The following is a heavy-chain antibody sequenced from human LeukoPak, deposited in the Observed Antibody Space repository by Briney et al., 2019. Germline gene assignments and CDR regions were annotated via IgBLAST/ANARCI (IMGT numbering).Heavy chain of an antibody. V-gene: IGHV3-23*01. CDR2: ISGSGDST. CDR3: AKSGYCSGGSCYSVDY. D-gene: IGHD2-15*01. J-gene: IGHJ4*02. CDR1: GFTFSSYA. Sequence: GGSLRLSCAASGFTFSSYAMSWIGQAPGKGLEWVSAISGSGDSTYYAESVKGRFTISRDNSKNTLYLQMNSLRAEDTAVYYCAKSGYCSGGSCYSVDYWGQGTLVTVSS.